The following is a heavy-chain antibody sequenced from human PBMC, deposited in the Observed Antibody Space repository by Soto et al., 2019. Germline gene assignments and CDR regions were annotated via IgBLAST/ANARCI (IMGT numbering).Heavy chain of an antibody. CDR1: GYTFSDYY. CDR2: INPNSGGT. Sequence: SVKVSGKGSGYTFSDYYIHWVLQAPGQGLEWMGWINPNSGGTKYAPKFQGGVTMTRDTSITTAYMELSRLRSGDTAVYYCAREPATAKPEGVDFWGQGTLVTVSS. V-gene: IGHV1-2*02. D-gene: IGHD1-1*01. CDR3: AREPATAKPEGVDF. J-gene: IGHJ4*02.